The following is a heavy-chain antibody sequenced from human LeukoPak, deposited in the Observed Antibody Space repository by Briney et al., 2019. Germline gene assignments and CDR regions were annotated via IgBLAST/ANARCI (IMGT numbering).Heavy chain of an antibody. CDR3: XXXSKXXXFDY. CDR2: IIPIFGTA. V-gene: IGHV1-69*05. Sequence: SVKVSCKASGGTFSSYAISWVRQAPGQGLEWMGGIIPIFGTANYAQKFQGRVTITTDESTSTAYMELISLRSEDTAVYYCXXXSKXXXFDYWGQGTLVTVSS. CDR1: GGTFSSYA. J-gene: IGHJ4*02.